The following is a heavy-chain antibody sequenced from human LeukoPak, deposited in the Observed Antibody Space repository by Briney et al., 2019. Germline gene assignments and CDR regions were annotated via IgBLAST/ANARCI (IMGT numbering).Heavy chain of an antibody. CDR1: GGSFSGYY. Sequence: SETLSLTCAVYGGSFSGYYWSWIRQPPGKGLEWIGEINHSGSTNYNPSLKSRVTISVDTSKNQFSLKLSSVTAADTAVYYCARRRSGRAYYYFDYWGQGTLVTVSS. V-gene: IGHV4-34*01. J-gene: IGHJ4*02. CDR2: INHSGST. CDR3: ARRRSGRAYYYFDY. D-gene: IGHD3-3*01.